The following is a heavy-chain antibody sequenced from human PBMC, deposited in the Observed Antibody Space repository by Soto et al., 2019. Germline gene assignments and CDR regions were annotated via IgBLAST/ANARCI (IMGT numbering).Heavy chain of an antibody. CDR3: ARGRNYYDSSGYYWSP. CDR1: GGSISSGDYY. J-gene: IGHJ5*02. D-gene: IGHD3-22*01. Sequence: PSETLSLTCTVSGGSISSGDYYWSWIRQPPGKGLEWIGYIYYSGSTYYNPSLKSRVTISVDTSKNQFSLKLSSVTAADTAVYYCARGRNYYDSSGYYWSPWGQGTLVTVSS. V-gene: IGHV4-30-4*01. CDR2: IYYSGST.